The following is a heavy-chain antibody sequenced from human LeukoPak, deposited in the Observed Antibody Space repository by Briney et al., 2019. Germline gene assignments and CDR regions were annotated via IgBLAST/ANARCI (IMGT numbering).Heavy chain of an antibody. CDR2: IKQDGSAK. Sequence: GGSLRLSCAASGVTFSSYAMSWVRQAPGKELQWVANIKQDGSAKYYVDSVKGRFTISRDNAKNSLYLQMNSLRAEDTAVYYCARVEASGYDYGAFDYWGQGTLVTVSS. V-gene: IGHV3-7*01. J-gene: IGHJ4*02. D-gene: IGHD5-12*01. CDR3: ARVEASGYDYGAFDY. CDR1: GVTFSSYA.